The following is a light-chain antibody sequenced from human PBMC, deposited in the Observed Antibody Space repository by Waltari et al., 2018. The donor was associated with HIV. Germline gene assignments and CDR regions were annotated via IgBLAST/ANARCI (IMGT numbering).Light chain of an antibody. Sequence: QSVLTQPPSVSGAPGQRVTISCTGSSSNLGAGCDVHWYQQLPGTAPKLLIYGNSNRPSGVPDRFSGSKSGTSASLAITGLQAEDEADYYCQSYDSSLSGHVVFGGGTKLTVL. CDR3: QSYDSSLSGHVV. J-gene: IGLJ2*01. CDR2: GNS. V-gene: IGLV1-40*01. CDR1: SSNLGAGCD.